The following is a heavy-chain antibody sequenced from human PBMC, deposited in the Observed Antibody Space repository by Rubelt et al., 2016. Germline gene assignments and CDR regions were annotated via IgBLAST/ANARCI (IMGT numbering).Heavy chain of an antibody. CDR1: GFAFRIYW. Sequence: EVQLVESGGGLVQPGGSLRLSCAASGFAFRIYWMHWVRQAPGEGLVWVSRINSDGTITNYADSVKGRFTISRDNARNTLYLQMTSLRADDTAVYYCGRDYNRYIAHWGQGTLITVSS. V-gene: IGHV3-74*01. CDR2: INSDGTIT. CDR3: GRDYNRYIAH. D-gene: IGHD2-2*02. J-gene: IGHJ5*02.